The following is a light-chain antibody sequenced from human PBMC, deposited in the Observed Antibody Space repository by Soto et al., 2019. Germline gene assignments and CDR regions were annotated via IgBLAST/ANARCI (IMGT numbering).Light chain of an antibody. CDR3: MQSIQLPLT. J-gene: IGKJ4*01. CDR2: EVS. V-gene: IGKV2D-29*02. CDR1: QSLLSSGGETY. Sequence: DIVMSQTPLSLSVTPGQPASISCRSSQSLLSSGGETYLFWYLQRPGQSTQLLIYEVSNRISAVPDRVSGSGSGTDFTLKISRVEAEDVGVYYCMQSIQLPLTFGGGTKVDIK.